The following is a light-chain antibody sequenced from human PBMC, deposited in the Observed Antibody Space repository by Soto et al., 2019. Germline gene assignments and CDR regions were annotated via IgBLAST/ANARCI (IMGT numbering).Light chain of an antibody. Sequence: EIVMTQSPATLSVSPGERATFSCMASQSVGSDLAWYQQKPGQAPRLVIYDIFTRATGVPTRISGTGSETDFTLTISGLQSEDSAVYFCQQYNNWPFSFGQGTRLEIK. J-gene: IGKJ5*01. V-gene: IGKV3D-15*01. CDR1: QSVGSD. CDR3: QQYNNWPFS. CDR2: DIF.